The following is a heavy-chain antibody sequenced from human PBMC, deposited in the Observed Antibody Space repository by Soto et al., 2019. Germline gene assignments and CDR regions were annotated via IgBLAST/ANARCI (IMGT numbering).Heavy chain of an antibody. CDR3: AKGPDPGAFDI. D-gene: IGHD3-10*01. Sequence: EVQLLESGGVLVQPGGSLRLSCAASGFTFRSYAMSWVRQAPGRGLEWVSTFGGRDFNTYYADSVKGRFTVSRDNDNSALFLQMNGLRAEDTAVYYCAKGPDPGAFDIWGQGTLVTVSS. V-gene: IGHV3-23*01. J-gene: IGHJ3*02. CDR1: GFTFRSYA. CDR2: FGGRDFNT.